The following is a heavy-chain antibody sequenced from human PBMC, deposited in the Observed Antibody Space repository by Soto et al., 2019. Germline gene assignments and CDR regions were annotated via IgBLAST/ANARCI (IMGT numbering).Heavy chain of an antibody. Sequence: PSETLFLTCAVSGYPISSSTSWGWIRQPPGKGLEWIGHIYYSGRTYYNPSLKSRVTMSVDTSKNQFSLKLSSVTAVDTAVYYCAREGEEGWFDPWGQGTLVTVSS. CDR1: GYPISSSTS. V-gene: IGHV4-28*03. J-gene: IGHJ5*02. D-gene: IGHD2-21*01. CDR3: AREGEEGWFDP. CDR2: IYYSGRT.